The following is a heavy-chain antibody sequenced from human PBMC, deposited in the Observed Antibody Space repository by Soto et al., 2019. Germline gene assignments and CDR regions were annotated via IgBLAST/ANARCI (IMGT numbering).Heavy chain of an antibody. V-gene: IGHV4-61*01. CDR1: GGSVSSGSYY. CDR2: IYYSGST. Sequence: SETLSLTCTVSGGSVSSGSYYWSWIRQPPGKGLEWIGYIYYSGSTNYNPSLKSRVTMSVDTSKNQFSLKLSSVTAADTAVYYCARGGEGYYDSIGDYYGPHFDYWGQGTLVTVSS. J-gene: IGHJ4*02. CDR3: ARGGEGYYDSIGDYYGPHFDY. D-gene: IGHD3-22*01.